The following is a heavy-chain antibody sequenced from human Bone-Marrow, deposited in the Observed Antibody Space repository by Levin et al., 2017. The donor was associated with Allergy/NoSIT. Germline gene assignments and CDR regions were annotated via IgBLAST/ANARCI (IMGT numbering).Heavy chain of an antibody. D-gene: IGHD1-26*01. CDR2: ISSSGSHI. J-gene: IGHJ6*02. CDR3: ARDRVSRTYYDRHYYSYHGIDV. CDR1: GFTFSDYY. V-gene: IGHV3-11*01. Sequence: GGSLRLSCAASGFTFSDYYMSWIRQAPGKGLQWVSYISSSGSHIDSADSVKGRFTISRDNARNSMYLQMNSLRAEDTAVYYCARDRVSRTYYDRHYYSYHGIDVWGQGTTVTVSS.